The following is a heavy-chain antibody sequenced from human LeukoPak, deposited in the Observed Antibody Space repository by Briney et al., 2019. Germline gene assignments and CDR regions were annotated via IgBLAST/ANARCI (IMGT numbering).Heavy chain of an antibody. CDR3: ARDSSGWSHFDY. V-gene: IGHV3-30*04. D-gene: IGHD6-19*01. J-gene: IGHJ4*02. CDR2: ISYDGSNK. CDR1: GFTISSYA. Sequence: PGGSLRLSCAASGFTISSYAMHWVRQAPGKGLEWVAVISYDGSNKYYADSVKGRFTISRDNSKNTLYLQMNSLRAEDTAVYYCARDSSGWSHFDYWGQGTLVTVSS.